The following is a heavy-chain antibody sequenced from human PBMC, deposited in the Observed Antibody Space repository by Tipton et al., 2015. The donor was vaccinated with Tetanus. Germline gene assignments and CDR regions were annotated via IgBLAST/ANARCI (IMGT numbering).Heavy chain of an antibody. D-gene: IGHD3-16*02. J-gene: IGHJ4*02. CDR1: GYSFTSYW. CDR2: IYAGDSDT. CDR3: ARYDYVWGSYRYPFDY. Sequence: QLVQSGAEVKKPGESLKISCKGSGYSFTSYWIGWVRQMPGIGLEWMGIIYAGDSDTRYSPCLQGHVNISADKSISTAYLQWSSLKASDTAMYYCARYDYVWGSYRYPFDYWGQGTLVTVSS. V-gene: IGHV5-51*01.